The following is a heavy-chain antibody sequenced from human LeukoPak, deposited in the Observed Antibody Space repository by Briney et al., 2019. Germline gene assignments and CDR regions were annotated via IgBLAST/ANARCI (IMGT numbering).Heavy chain of an antibody. CDR1: GSRFTSYW. CDR2: IDPSDSYT. Sequence: GESLQISCKGSGSRFTSYWISWVRQMPGKGLEWMGRIDPSDSYTNYSPSFQGHVTISADKSISTAYLQWSSLKASDTAMYYCARPFIAAAGDFDYWGQGTLVTVSS. D-gene: IGHD6-13*01. V-gene: IGHV5-10-1*01. J-gene: IGHJ4*02. CDR3: ARPFIAAAGDFDY.